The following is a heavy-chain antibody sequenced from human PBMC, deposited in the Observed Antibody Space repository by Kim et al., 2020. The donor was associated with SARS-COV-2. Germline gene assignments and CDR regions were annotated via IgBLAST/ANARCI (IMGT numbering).Heavy chain of an antibody. CDR2: ISWNSGSI. CDR3: AKDISHRGSSWYPGDSV. J-gene: IGHJ4*02. Sequence: GGSLRLSCAASGFTFDDYAMHWVRQAPGKGLEWVSGISWNSGSIGYADSVKGRFTISRDNAKNSLYLQMNSLRAEDTALYYCAKDISHRGSSWYPGDSVWGQGTLVTVSS. V-gene: IGHV3-9*01. CDR1: GFTFDDYA. D-gene: IGHD6-13*01.